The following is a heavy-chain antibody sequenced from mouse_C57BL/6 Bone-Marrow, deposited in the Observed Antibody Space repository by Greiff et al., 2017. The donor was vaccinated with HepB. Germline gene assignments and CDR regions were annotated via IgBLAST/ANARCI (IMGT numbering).Heavy chain of an antibody. Sequence: VQLQESGPELVKPGASVKISCKASGYSFTSYYIHWVKQRPGQGLEWIGWIYPGSGNTKYNEKFKGKATLTADTSSSTAYMQLSSLTSEDSAVYYCARGDGGYLYAMDYWGQGTSVTVSS. D-gene: IGHD2-3*01. CDR3: ARGDGGYLYAMDY. V-gene: IGHV1-66*01. CDR2: IYPGSGNT. CDR1: GYSFTSYY. J-gene: IGHJ4*01.